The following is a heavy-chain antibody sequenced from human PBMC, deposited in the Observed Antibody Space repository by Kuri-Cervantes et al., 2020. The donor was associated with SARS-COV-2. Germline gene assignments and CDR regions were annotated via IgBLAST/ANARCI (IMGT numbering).Heavy chain of an antibody. CDR1: GGSFSGYY. CDR3: ARGRSPGY. CDR2: INHSGST. J-gene: IGHJ4*02. Sequence: SETLSLTCAVYGGSFSGYYWSWIRQPPGKGLEWIGEINHSGSTNYNPYLKSRVTIAVDTSKNQFSLKLSSVTAADTAVYYCARGRSPGYWGQGTLVTVSS. V-gene: IGHV4-34*01.